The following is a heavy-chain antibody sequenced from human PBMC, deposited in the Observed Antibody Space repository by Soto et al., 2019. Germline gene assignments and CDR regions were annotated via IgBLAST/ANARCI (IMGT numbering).Heavy chain of an antibody. V-gene: IGHV1-69*01. J-gene: IGHJ4*02. CDR2: ISPLFGTA. CDR3: AREGYGDYGQTFDY. CDR1: GGTFSSYT. Sequence: QVQLVQSGAEVKKPGSSVKVSCKASGGTFSSYTISWVRQAPGQGLEWMGGISPLFGTANYAQKFQGRVTITADESTSTAYMQLSSLRTEDTAVYYCAREGYGDYGQTFDYWGQGNLVNVSS. D-gene: IGHD4-17*01.